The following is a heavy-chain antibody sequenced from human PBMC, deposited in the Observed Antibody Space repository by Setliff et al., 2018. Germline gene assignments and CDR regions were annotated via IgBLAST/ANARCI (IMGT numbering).Heavy chain of an antibody. D-gene: IGHD2-8*01. CDR1: GYSFSDSA. Sequence: GASVKVSCKASGYSFSDSAVSWVRQAPGQGLEWMGWISVYTGNTNYAPKLQGRVTMTTDASTSTAYMELRGLTSDDTAVYYCSRLVRYCSKTTCQTASGAELWGQGTLVTVSS. CDR2: ISVYTGNT. J-gene: IGHJ4*02. CDR3: SRLVRYCSKTTCQTASGAEL. V-gene: IGHV1-18*01.